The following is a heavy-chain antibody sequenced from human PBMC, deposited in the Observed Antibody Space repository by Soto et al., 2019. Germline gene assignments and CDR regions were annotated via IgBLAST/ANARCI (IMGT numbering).Heavy chain of an antibody. Sequence: ASVKVSCKASAYSFTTYHIHWVRQAPGQGLEWMGLINPDAGATNYAQRFQGRLRLTRDTSTSTVYMELRSLRFDDTAVYYCARGDIVLVPASEGNWFDPWGQGTLVTVSS. CDR2: INPDAGAT. D-gene: IGHD2-2*01. J-gene: IGHJ5*02. V-gene: IGHV1-46*01. CDR1: AYSFTTYH. CDR3: ARGDIVLVPASEGNWFDP.